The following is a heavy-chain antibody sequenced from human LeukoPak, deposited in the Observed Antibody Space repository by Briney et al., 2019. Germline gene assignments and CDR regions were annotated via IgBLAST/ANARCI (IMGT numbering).Heavy chain of an antibody. J-gene: IGHJ6*03. D-gene: IGHD3-16*01. V-gene: IGHV4-59*08. Sequence: SETLSLTCTVSGCSISSYYWSWIRQPPGKGLEWIGYIYYSGTTNYNPSLKSRVTISVDTSQNQFSLKLNSLTAADTAVYYCARLGLRGDYYSYMDIWGKGTTVTVSS. CDR2: IYYSGTT. CDR3: ARLGLRGDYYSYMDI. CDR1: GCSISSYY.